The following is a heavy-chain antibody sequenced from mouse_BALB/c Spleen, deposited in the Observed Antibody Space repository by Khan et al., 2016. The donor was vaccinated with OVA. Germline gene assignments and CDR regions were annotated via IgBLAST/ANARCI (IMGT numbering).Heavy chain of an antibody. CDR2: ISSTGST. CDR3: ARSLYYSYGYALDC. V-gene: IGHV3-2*02. D-gene: IGHD2-14*01. Sequence: EVKLLESGPGLVKPSQSLSLTCTVTGYSITSDYAWNWIRQFPGNKLEWMGYISSTGSTSSNPSLKSRISITRDTSKNQFFLQLKSVTTEDTATYYCARSLYYSYGYALDCWGRGTSVTVSS. CDR1: GYSITSDYA. J-gene: IGHJ4*01.